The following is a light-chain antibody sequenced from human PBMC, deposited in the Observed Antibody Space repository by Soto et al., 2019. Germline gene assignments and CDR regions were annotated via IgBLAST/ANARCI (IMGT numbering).Light chain of an antibody. J-gene: IGKJ3*01. V-gene: IGKV3-11*01. CDR2: DAS. Sequence: EIVLTQSPATLSLSPGERATLSCRASQSVSSYLAWYQQKPGQAPRLLLYDASNRATAIPARFSGSGSGTDFTLTISSLEPEDFAVDYCQLRRSSGPGTKVEIK. CDR3: QLRRS. CDR1: QSVSSY.